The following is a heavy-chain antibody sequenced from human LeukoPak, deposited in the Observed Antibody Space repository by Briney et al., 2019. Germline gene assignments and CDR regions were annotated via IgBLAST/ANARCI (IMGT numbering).Heavy chain of an antibody. J-gene: IGHJ3*02. CDR3: ARLPGFRDAFDI. CDR2: IYYSGST. Sequence: KASETLSLTCTVSGGSISSYYWSWIRQPPGKGLEWIGYIYYSGSTNYNPSLKSRVTISVDTSKNQFSLKLSSVTAAGTAVYYCARLPGFRDAFDIWGQGTMVTVYS. CDR1: GGSISSYY. V-gene: IGHV4-59*08.